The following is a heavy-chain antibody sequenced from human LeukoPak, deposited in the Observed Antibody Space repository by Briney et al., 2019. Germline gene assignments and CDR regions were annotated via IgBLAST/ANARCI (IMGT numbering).Heavy chain of an antibody. CDR1: GGSISSYY. CDR2: IYTSGNT. J-gene: IGHJ4*02. D-gene: IGHD3-10*01. Sequence: SETLSLTSTVSGGSISSYYWSWLRQPAGKGLEWIGRIYTSGNTNYNPSLKSRVTMSVDTSKNQFSLKVSSVTAADTAVYYCARGPSGASGHDYWGQGTLVTVSS. V-gene: IGHV4-4*07. CDR3: ARGPSGASGHDY.